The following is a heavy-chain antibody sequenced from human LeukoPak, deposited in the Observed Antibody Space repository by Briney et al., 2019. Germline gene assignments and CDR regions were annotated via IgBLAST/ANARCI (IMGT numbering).Heavy chain of an antibody. CDR2: IYTSGST. D-gene: IGHD3-10*01. CDR3: ASGTFGGGDAFDI. Sequence: SETLSLTCAVSGVSISSGSYWGWIRQPAGKGLEWIGRIYTSGSTNYNPSLKSRVTISVDTSKNQFSLKLSSVTAADTAVYYCASGTFGGGDAFDIWGQGTMVTVSS. J-gene: IGHJ3*02. CDR1: GVSISSGSY. V-gene: IGHV4-61*02.